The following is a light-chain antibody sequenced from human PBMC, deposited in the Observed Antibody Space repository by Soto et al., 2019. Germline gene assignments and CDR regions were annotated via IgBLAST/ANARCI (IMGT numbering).Light chain of an antibody. CDR3: QTWDTDKAV. V-gene: IGLV4-69*01. J-gene: IGLJ7*01. CDR2: VNSDGSH. Sequence: QLVLTQSPSASASLGASVKLTCTLSSGHSIYAIAWHQQQPEKGPRYLMKVNSDGSHNKGDGIPDRFSGSSSGAERYLTISSPQSEDEADYYCQTWDTDKAVFGGGTQLTVL. CDR1: SGHSIYA.